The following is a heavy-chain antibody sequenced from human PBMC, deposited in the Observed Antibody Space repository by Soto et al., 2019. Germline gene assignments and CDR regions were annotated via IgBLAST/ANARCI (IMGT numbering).Heavy chain of an antibody. D-gene: IGHD2-2*02. V-gene: IGHV3-15*07. CDR1: GFTFNNAW. J-gene: IGHJ4*02. Sequence: EVQLVESGGGLVKPGGSLRVSCAASGFTFNNAWMNWVRQTPGKGLEWVGRINSHTDGGTTEYAAPVKGRFTISRDDAKNTLYLQMHSLKTEDSAGYYWTTDLSTSYTPSTVDYWGQGTLVTVS. CDR2: INSHTDGGTT. CDR3: TTDLSTSYTPSTVDY.